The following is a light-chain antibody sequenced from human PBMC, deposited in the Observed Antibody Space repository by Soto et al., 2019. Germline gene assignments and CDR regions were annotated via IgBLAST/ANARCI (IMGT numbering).Light chain of an antibody. CDR1: QSVSGN. CDR3: QQYNNWPPT. Sequence: EIVMTQSPATLSVSPGERATLSCRASQSVSGNLAWYQQKPCQAPRLLIYGASTRATGIPARFSGSGSGTEVTLTISSLQSEDFAVYYCQQYNNWPPTFGQGTQVEIK. V-gene: IGKV3D-15*01. J-gene: IGKJ1*01. CDR2: GAS.